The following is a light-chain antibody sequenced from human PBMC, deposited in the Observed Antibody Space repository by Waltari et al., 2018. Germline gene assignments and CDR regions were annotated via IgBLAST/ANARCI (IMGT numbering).Light chain of an antibody. Sequence: EIVMTQSPATLSVSPGERATLSCRASQSVNSKLAWYQQKPGQAPRLLSYGASTRATDIPARFSGSGSGTDFTLTITSLQSEDFAVFHCQQYNNWPLTFGGGTKVEIK. V-gene: IGKV3-15*01. J-gene: IGKJ4*01. CDR2: GAS. CDR1: QSVNSK. CDR3: QQYNNWPLT.